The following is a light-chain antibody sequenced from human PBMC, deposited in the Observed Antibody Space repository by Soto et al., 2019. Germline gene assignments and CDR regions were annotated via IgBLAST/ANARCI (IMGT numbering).Light chain of an antibody. CDR3: QAWDSSTGV. V-gene: IGLV3-1*01. CDR2: QDS. CDR1: KLGNKY. J-gene: IGLJ1*01. Sequence: SYELTQPPSVSVSPGQTASITCSGDKLGNKYACWYQQKPGQSPVLVIYQDSKRPSGIPERFSGSNSGNTATLTISGTQAMDEDDYYCQAWDSSTGVFGTGPKLTVL.